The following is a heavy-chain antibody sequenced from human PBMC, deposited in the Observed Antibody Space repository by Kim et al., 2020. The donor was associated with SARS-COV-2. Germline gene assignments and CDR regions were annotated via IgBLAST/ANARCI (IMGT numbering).Heavy chain of an antibody. D-gene: IGHD3-9*01. V-gene: IGHV3-23*01. Sequence: GGSLRLSCAASGFTFSSYAMSWVRQAPGKGLEWVSAISGSGGSTYYADSVKGRFTISRDNSKNTLYLQMNSLRAEDTAVYYCAKLPSQGYDILTGYYLLVYFDYWGQGTLVTVSS. J-gene: IGHJ4*02. CDR2: ISGSGGST. CDR3: AKLPSQGYDILTGYYLLVYFDY. CDR1: GFTFSSYA.